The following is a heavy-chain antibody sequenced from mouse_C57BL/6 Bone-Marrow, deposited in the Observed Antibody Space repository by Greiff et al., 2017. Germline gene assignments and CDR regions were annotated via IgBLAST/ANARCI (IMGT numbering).Heavy chain of an antibody. CDR1: GYTFTDYE. D-gene: IGHD1-1*01. J-gene: IGHJ3*01. CDR2: IDPETGGT. V-gene: IGHV1-15*01. Sequence: VQLQQSGAELVRPGASVTLSCKASGYTFTDYEMHWVKQTPVHGLEWIGAIDPETGGTAYNQKFKGKAILTADKSSSTAYMELRSLTSEDSAVYYCTREGDYYGSMWFAYWGQGTLVTVSA. CDR3: TREGDYYGSMWFAY.